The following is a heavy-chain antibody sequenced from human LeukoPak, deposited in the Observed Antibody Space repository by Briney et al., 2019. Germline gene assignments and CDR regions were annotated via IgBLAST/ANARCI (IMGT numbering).Heavy chain of an antibody. Sequence: SETLSLTCAVSGGSISSGGYPWSWIRQPPGKGLEWIGYIYHSGSTYYNPSLKSRVTISVDRSKNQFSLKLSFVTAADTAVYYCARYYLAAAGFDYWGQGTLVTVSS. CDR3: ARYYLAAAGFDY. J-gene: IGHJ4*02. CDR2: IYHSGST. V-gene: IGHV4-30-2*01. CDR1: GGSISSGGYP. D-gene: IGHD6-13*01.